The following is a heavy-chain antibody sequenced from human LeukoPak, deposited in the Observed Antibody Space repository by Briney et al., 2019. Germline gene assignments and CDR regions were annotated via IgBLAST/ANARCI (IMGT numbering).Heavy chain of an antibody. CDR3: ARTVQYCSSTSCYLPEYFQL. V-gene: IGHV1-2*02. CDR2: INPNSGGT. CDR1: GYTFTGYY. Sequence: GASVKLSCKASGYTFTGYYMHWVRQAPGQGLEWMGWINPNSGGTNYAQKFQGRVTMTSDTSISTAYMELSRLRSDDTAVYYCARTVQYCSSTSCYLPEYFQLWGQGTLVTVSS. J-gene: IGHJ1*01. D-gene: IGHD2-2*01.